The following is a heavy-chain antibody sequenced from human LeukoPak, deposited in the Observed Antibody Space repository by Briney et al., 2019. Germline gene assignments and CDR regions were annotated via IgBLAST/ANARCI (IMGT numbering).Heavy chain of an antibody. J-gene: IGHJ4*02. D-gene: IGHD3-10*01. Sequence: GGSLRLSCAASGFTFSSYSMNWVRQAPGKGLEWVSYISSSSTIYYADSVKGRFTISRDNAKNSLYLQMNSLRDEDTAVYYCARDPFSELLWFGELSFWGQGTLVTVSS. CDR1: GFTFSSYS. V-gene: IGHV3-48*02. CDR2: ISSSSTI. CDR3: ARDPFSELLWFGELSF.